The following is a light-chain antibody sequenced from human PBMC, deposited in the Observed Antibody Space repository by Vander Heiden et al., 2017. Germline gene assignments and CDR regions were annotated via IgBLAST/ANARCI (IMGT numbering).Light chain of an antibody. V-gene: IGKV1-5*01. CDR3: QQYNSYRSIT. CDR1: QSISSW. Sequence: DIQMTQSPSTLSASVGDRVTITCRASQSISSWLAWYQQKPGKAPKLLIYDASILESGVPSRFSGSGSGTEFTLTISSLQPDDFATYYCQQYNSYRSITFGQGTRLEIK. CDR2: DAS. J-gene: IGKJ5*01.